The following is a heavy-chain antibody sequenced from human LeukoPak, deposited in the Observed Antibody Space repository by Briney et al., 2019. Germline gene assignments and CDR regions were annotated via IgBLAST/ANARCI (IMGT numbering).Heavy chain of an antibody. Sequence: GASVKVSCKASGYTFTSYAMHWVRQAPGQRLEWMGWINAGNGNTKYSQKFQGRVTITRDTSASTAYMELSSLRSEDTAVYYYARDMTAMVTWWFDPWGQGTLVTVSS. CDR1: GYTFTSYA. CDR3: ARDMTAMVTWWFDP. V-gene: IGHV1-3*01. J-gene: IGHJ5*02. D-gene: IGHD5-18*01. CDR2: INAGNGNT.